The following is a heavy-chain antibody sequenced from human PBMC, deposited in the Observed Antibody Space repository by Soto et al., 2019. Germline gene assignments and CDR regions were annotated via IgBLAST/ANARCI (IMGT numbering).Heavy chain of an antibody. J-gene: IGHJ4*02. CDR3: ARSGYSGYDLGY. V-gene: IGHV3-11*01. D-gene: IGHD5-12*01. CDR1: GFTFSDYY. Sequence: GGALRLSCAASGFTFSDYYMSWIRQAPGKGLEWISYMSSSGSPVYYADSVEGRFTTSRDNAKNSLYLQMNSLRAEDTALYYCARSGYSGYDLGYWGQETLVTVSS. CDR2: MSSSGSPV.